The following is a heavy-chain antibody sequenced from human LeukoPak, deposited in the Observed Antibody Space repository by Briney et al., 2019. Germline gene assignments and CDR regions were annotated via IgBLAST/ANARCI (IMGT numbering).Heavy chain of an antibody. CDR2: IYHSGST. D-gene: IGHD7-27*01. V-gene: IGHV4-30-2*01. J-gene: IGHJ4*02. Sequence: SETLSLTCAVSGGSISSGGYSWSWIRQPPGKGLEWIGYIYHSGSTYYNPSLKSRVTIPVDRSKNQFSLKLSSVTAADTAVYYCARTGDGTFDYWGQGTLVTVSS. CDR3: ARTGDGTFDY. CDR1: GGSISSGGYS.